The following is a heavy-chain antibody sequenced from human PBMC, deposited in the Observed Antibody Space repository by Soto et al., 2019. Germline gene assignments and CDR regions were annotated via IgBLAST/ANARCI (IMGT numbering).Heavy chain of an antibody. J-gene: IGHJ4*02. Sequence: GGSLRLSCAASGFTFSSYAMSWVRQAPGKGLEWVSGISGSGGSTYYADSVKGRFTVSRDNSKNTLYLQMNSLRAEDTAVFYCAKERSSGWSLDYWGQGTLVTVSS. V-gene: IGHV3-23*01. CDR1: GFTFSSYA. CDR3: AKERSSGWSLDY. D-gene: IGHD6-19*01. CDR2: ISGSGGST.